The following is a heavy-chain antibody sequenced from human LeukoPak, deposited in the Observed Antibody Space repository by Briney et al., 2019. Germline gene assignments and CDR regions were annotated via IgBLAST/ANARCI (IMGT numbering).Heavy chain of an antibody. V-gene: IGHV3-33*01. CDR3: ARAAYGSVRGVGFDY. J-gene: IGHJ4*02. Sequence: HPGRSLRLSSAAFGFTSTSYGMHWVRQAPGKGLEWVAVLKYDGRNDFYADSVRGRFTISRDNGQNTLYLQMNSLRAEDTAVYYCARAAYGSVRGVGFDYWGQGTLVTVSS. CDR1: GFTSTSYG. CDR2: LKYDGRND. D-gene: IGHD3-10*02.